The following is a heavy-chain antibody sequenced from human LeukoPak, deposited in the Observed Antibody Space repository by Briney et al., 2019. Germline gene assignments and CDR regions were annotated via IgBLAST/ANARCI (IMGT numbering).Heavy chain of an antibody. V-gene: IGHV3-15*01. CDR3: TTYSNNWYPFDP. CDR2: IKSKTDGGRT. J-gene: IGHJ5*02. Sequence: PGGSLRLSCAASGFTFSDASMTWVRQAPGKGLEWVGRIKSKTDGGRTDYAAPVKDRFTISRDDSKSTLYLQMNSLKTGDTGVYYCTTYSNNWYPFDPRGQGTLVTVSS. D-gene: IGHD6-13*01. CDR1: GFTFSDAS.